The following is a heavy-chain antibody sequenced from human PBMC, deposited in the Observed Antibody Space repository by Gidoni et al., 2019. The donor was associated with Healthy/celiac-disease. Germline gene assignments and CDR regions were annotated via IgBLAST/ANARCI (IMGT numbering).Heavy chain of an antibody. J-gene: IGHJ4*02. D-gene: IGHD3-22*01. Sequence: QVQLQESGPGLVKPSGTLSLTCAVSGGSVSRRNWWSWVRQPPGKGLEWIGEIYHSGSTNYNPSLKSRVTISVDKSKNQFSLKLSSVTAADTAVYYCARVTMIVVVGDYFDYWGQGTLVTVSS. CDR3: ARVTMIVVVGDYFDY. CDR1: GGSVSRRNW. V-gene: IGHV4-4*02. CDR2: IYHSGST.